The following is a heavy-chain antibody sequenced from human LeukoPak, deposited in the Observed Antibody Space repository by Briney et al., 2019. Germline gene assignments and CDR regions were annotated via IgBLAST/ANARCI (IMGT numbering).Heavy chain of an antibody. Sequence: ASVKVSCKAFGYTFTTYYIHWVRQAPGQGLEWMGIINPSVGTTKSPDKFQGRVTMTRDTSTSTVYMELSGLGSVDTATYYCTRAQSYCTSTSCSADYWGQGTLVTVSS. CDR2: INPSVGTT. J-gene: IGHJ4*02. CDR1: GYTFTTYY. V-gene: IGHV1-46*01. CDR3: TRAQSYCTSTSCSADY. D-gene: IGHD2-2*01.